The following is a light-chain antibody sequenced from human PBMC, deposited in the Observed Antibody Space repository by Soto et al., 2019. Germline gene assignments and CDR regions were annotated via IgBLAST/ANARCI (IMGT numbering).Light chain of an antibody. J-gene: IGLJ1*01. CDR1: SSGVGSYNL. CDR2: EAF. CDR3: CSYAGTTNLGV. V-gene: IGLV2-23*01. Sequence: QSALTQPASVSGSPRQSITISCTGTSSGVGSYNLGSWYQQHPGTAPKLMIYEAFRRPSGVSNRFSGSKSGDTASLTISGLQAEDEADYYCCSYAGTTNLGVFGTGIQLTVL.